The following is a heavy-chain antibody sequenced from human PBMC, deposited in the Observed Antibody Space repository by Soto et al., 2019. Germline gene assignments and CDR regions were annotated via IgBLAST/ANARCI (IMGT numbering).Heavy chain of an antibody. CDR2: IFHSGRT. Sequence: SETLSLTCTVSGASINSTSFYWGWIRQPPGKGLEWIGSIFHSGRTHYNPSLKSRVTLSVDTSRSQVSLEVGSVTAADTAVYYCVRQASKVWGAYPQATNFWGQGTLVTVSS. J-gene: IGHJ4*02. CDR3: VRQASKVWGAYPQATNF. D-gene: IGHD3-16*02. V-gene: IGHV4-39*01. CDR1: GASINSTSFY.